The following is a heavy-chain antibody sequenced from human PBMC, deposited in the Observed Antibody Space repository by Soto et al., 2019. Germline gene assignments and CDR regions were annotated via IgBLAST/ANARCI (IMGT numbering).Heavy chain of an antibody. CDR3: ALSMTYYYDSSGSERAWPWFDP. D-gene: IGHD3-22*01. CDR1: GGSVSSGSYY. J-gene: IGHJ5*02. V-gene: IGHV4-61*01. Sequence: QVQLQESGPGLVKPSETLSLTCTVSGGSVSSGSYYWSWIRQPPGKGLEWIGYIYYSGSTNYNPSLTNRVTISVDTSKNQFSLKLSSVTAADTAVYYCALSMTYYYDSSGSERAWPWFDPWGQGTLVTVSS. CDR2: IYYSGST.